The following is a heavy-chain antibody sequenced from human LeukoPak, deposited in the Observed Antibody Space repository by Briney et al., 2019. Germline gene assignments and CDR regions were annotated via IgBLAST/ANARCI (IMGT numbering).Heavy chain of an antibody. D-gene: IGHD4-11*01. CDR1: GGSISSGDYY. Sequence: SQTLSLTCTVSGGSISSGDYYWSWIRQPPGKGLEWIGYIYYSGSTYYNPSLKSRVTISVDTSKNQFSLKLSSVTAADTAVYYCARDGTTVTTYYYYGMDVWGQGTTVTVSS. CDR2: IYYSGST. V-gene: IGHV4-30-4*01. CDR3: ARDGTTVTTYYYYGMDV. J-gene: IGHJ6*02.